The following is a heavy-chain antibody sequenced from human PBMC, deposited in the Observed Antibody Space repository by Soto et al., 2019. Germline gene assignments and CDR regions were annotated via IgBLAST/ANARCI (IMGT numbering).Heavy chain of an antibody. CDR1: GCTFTSYD. CDR2: MNPNSGNT. D-gene: IGHD5-18*01. Sequence: ASVQVSFEASGCTFTSYDINWVRQATGQGLEWMGWMNPNSGNTGYAQKFQGRVTMTRNTSISTAYMELSSLRSEDTAVYYCARGSLATAMVNGPYYYGMDVWGQGTTVTVSS. J-gene: IGHJ6*02. CDR3: ARGSLATAMVNGPYYYGMDV. V-gene: IGHV1-8*01.